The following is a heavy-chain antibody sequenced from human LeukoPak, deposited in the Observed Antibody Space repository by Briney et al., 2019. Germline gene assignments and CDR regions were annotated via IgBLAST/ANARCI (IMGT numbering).Heavy chain of an antibody. V-gene: IGHV4-34*01. J-gene: IGHJ4*02. CDR1: GGSFSGYY. D-gene: IGHD6-19*01. CDR2: INHSGST. CDR3: ARYSSGLIYYFDY. Sequence: SETLSLTCAVYGGSFSGYYWSWIRQPPGKGLEWIGEINHSGSTSYNPSLKSRITISVDTSKNQFSLKLSSVTAADTAVYFCARYSSGLIYYFDYWGQGTLVTVSS.